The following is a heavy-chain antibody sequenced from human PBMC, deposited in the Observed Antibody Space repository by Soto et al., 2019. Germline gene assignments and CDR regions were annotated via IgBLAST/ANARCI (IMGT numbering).Heavy chain of an antibody. Sequence: GGSLRLCCAASGFTFSSYAMHWVRQAPGKGLEYVSVITSNGGYTDYASSVKGRFTISRDNSKNTLYLQMGSLRAEDMAVYYCARRIPFRYXLDGWGQGTTVTVSS. D-gene: IGHD2-21*01. CDR2: ITSNGGYT. V-gene: IGHV3-64*01. CDR3: ARRIPFRYXLDG. CDR1: GFTFSSYA. J-gene: IGHJ6*02.